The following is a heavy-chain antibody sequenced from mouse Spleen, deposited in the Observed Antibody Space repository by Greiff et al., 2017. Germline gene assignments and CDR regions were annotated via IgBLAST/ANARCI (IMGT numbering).Heavy chain of an antibody. J-gene: IGHJ2*01. V-gene: IGHV5-17*01. CDR2: ISSGSSTI. CDR3: ARHGSNYFDY. CDR1: GFTFSDYG. D-gene: IGHD1-1*01. Sequence: DVKLVESGGGLVKPGGSLKLSCAASGFTFSDYGMHWVRQAPEKGLEWVAYISSGSSTIYYADTVKGRFTISRDNAKNTLFLQMTSLRSEDTAMYYCARHGSNYFDYWGQGTTLTVSS.